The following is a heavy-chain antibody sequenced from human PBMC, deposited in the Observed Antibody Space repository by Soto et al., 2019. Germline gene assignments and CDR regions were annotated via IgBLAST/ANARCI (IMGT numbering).Heavy chain of an antibody. D-gene: IGHD3-22*01. CDR2: ISGSGGST. Sequence: GGSLRLSCAASGFTFSSYAMSWVRQAPGKGLEWVSAISGSGGSTYYADSVKGRFTISRDNSKNTLYLQMNSLRAEDTAVYYCAKTVVITPYYYYGMDVWGQGTTVTVSS. CDR3: AKTVVITPYYYYGMDV. J-gene: IGHJ6*02. V-gene: IGHV3-23*01. CDR1: GFTFSSYA.